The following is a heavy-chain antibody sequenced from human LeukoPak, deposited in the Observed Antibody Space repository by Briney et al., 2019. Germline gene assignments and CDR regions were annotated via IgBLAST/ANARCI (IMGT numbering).Heavy chain of an antibody. D-gene: IGHD6-6*01. V-gene: IGHV1-2*02. CDR3: ARVKRSSSPHDY. J-gene: IGHJ4*02. CDR2: INPNSGGT. CDR1: GYTFTGYY. Sequence: ASVXVSCKASGYTFTGYYMHWVRQAPGQGLEWMGWINPNSGGTNYAQKFQGRVTMTRDTSISTAYMELSRLRSDDTAVYYCARVKRSSSPHDYWGQGTLVTVSS.